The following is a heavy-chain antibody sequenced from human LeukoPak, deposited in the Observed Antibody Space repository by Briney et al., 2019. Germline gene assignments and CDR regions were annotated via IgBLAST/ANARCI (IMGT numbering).Heavy chain of an antibody. Sequence: GGSLRLSCAASGFTFSSYWMSWVRQAPGKGMEWVANIKQDGSEKYYVDSVKGRFTISRDNAKNSLYLQMNSLRAEDTAMYYCARVSSSGYYQYYFDYWGQGTLVTVSS. CDR3: ARVSSSGYYQYYFDY. CDR1: GFTFSSYW. J-gene: IGHJ4*02. V-gene: IGHV3-7*01. CDR2: IKQDGSEK. D-gene: IGHD3-22*01.